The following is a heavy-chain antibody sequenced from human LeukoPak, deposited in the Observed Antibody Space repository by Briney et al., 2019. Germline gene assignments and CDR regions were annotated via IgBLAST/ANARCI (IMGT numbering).Heavy chain of an antibody. CDR3: ARDYFGLGGIDA. Sequence: SETLSLTCTVSGVSIDGGDYYWSWIRQPPGKGLEWIGFIYYRGGTSYNPSLDSRLFISVDTSKSQFSLKLLSVTAADTAVYYCARDYFGLGGIDAWGQGALVTVSS. D-gene: IGHD3-10*01. CDR1: GVSIDGGDYY. J-gene: IGHJ5*02. CDR2: IYYRGGT. V-gene: IGHV4-30-4*01.